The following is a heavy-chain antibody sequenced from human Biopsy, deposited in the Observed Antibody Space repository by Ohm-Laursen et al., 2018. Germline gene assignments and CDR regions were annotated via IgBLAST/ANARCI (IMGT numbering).Heavy chain of an antibody. Sequence: SETLSLTCSVSGGSVGSGTFHWGWIRQPPGKGLEWIGYIYYSGSTNYNPSLKSRVTMSVDMPKNQFSLKLSSVTAADTAIYYCARGMRSSGWPYFDSWGQGTLVTVSS. CDR2: IYYSGST. CDR1: GGSVGSGTFH. CDR3: ARGMRSSGWPYFDS. V-gene: IGHV4-61*01. D-gene: IGHD6-19*01. J-gene: IGHJ4*02.